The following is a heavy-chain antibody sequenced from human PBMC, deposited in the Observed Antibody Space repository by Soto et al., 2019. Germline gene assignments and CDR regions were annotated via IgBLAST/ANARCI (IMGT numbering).Heavy chain of an antibody. CDR2: FMPLFGTA. J-gene: IGHJ3*01. CDR1: GG. Sequence: QVQLVQSGAEVKKPGSSVRVSCKASGGINWVRQASGHGLEWMGGFMPLFGTADYAQRFQGRVTITADELTTTSYMELRSLRSEDTAVYYCAKRAYCGGDCFAFDVWGQGTSVTVSS. D-gene: IGHD2-21*02. V-gene: IGHV1-69*01. CDR3: AKRAYCGGDCFAFDV.